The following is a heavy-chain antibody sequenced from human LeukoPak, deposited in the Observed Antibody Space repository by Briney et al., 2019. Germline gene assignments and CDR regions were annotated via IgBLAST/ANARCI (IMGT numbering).Heavy chain of an antibody. Sequence: GGSLRLSCAASGFTFSSYAMHWVRQAPGNGLEWVAVISYDGSNKYYADSVKGRFTISRDNSKNTLYLQMNSLRAEDTAVYYCARDRAVLRFLEWLYQPIDPWGQGTLVTVSS. J-gene: IGHJ5*02. V-gene: IGHV3-30-3*01. CDR1: GFTFSSYA. CDR2: ISYDGSNK. D-gene: IGHD3-3*01. CDR3: ARDRAVLRFLEWLYQPIDP.